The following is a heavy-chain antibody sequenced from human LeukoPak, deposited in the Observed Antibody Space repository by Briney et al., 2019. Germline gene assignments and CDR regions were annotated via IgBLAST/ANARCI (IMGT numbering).Heavy chain of an antibody. Sequence: SETLSLTCTVSGYSISSGYYWGWIRQPPGKGLEWIGNIYHSGSTYYNPSLKSRVTISVDTSKNQFSLKLSSVTAADTAVYYCARQRAAIWGFDYWGQGTLVTVSS. J-gene: IGHJ4*02. V-gene: IGHV4-38-2*02. D-gene: IGHD3-16*01. CDR2: IYHSGST. CDR3: ARQRAAIWGFDY. CDR1: GYSISSGYY.